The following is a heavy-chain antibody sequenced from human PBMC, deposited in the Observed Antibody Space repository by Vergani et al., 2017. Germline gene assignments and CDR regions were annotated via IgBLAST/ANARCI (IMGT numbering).Heavy chain of an antibody. CDR3: AKYRAYYDFWSGYSDFDS. CDR2: ISGSGGST. J-gene: IGHJ4*02. D-gene: IGHD3-3*01. Sequence: EVQLVESGGGLVQPGGSLKLSCAASGFTFSSYAMSWVRQAPGKGLEWVSAISGSGGSTYYADSVKGRFTISRDNSKNTLYLQMNSLRAEDTAVYYCAKYRAYYDFWSGYSDFDSWGQGTLVTVSS. V-gene: IGHV3-23*04. CDR1: GFTFSSYA.